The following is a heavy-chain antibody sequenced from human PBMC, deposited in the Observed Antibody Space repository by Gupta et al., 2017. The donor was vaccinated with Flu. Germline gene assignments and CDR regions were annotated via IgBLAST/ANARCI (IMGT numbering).Heavy chain of an antibody. Sequence: SISRYWWGCIRQPPGKGLEWIGSINYRGSTYYNPSLKSRATISADMSKNQFSLNLRYAAAADTAVYYCASEPGSGYTSFDYWGQGTLGIVSS. CDR2: INYRGST. CDR1: SISRYW. V-gene: IGHV4-39*01. D-gene: IGHD3-22*01. J-gene: IGHJ4*02. CDR3: ASEPGSGYTSFDY.